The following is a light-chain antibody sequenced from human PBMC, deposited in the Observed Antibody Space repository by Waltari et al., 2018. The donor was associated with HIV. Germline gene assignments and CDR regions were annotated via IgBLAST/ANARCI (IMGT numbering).Light chain of an antibody. CDR2: AND. J-gene: IGLJ3*02. Sequence: QSVLTQPPSVSGTPGQRVTISCSGTNPTVEITSLYWYQHLPGAAPQLPIFANDQRPLGVPDRFSGSQSGTSASLAISGLRSEDEADYYCAAWADVLSAWVFGGGTKLSVL. CDR1: NPTVEITS. V-gene: IGLV1-47*01. CDR3: AAWADVLSAWV.